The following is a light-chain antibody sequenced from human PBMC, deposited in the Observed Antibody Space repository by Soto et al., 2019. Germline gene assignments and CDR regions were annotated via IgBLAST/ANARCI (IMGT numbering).Light chain of an antibody. CDR2: GNS. CDR1: SSNIGAGYE. Sequence: QSVLTQPPSGSGAPGQRVTISCTGSSSNIGAGYEVHWYQQLPGTAPKLLIYGNSNRPSGVPDRFSGSKSGTSASLAITGLQAEDVADYYCQSYDSSLSGVVFGGGTKLTVL. V-gene: IGLV1-40*01. CDR3: QSYDSSLSGVV. J-gene: IGLJ2*01.